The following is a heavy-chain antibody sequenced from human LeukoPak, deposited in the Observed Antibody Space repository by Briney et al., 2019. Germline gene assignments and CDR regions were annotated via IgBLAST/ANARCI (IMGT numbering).Heavy chain of an antibody. J-gene: IGHJ5*02. CDR2: INHSGST. V-gene: IGHV4-34*01. D-gene: IGHD6-13*01. CDR1: GGSFSGYY. CDR3: ARVRAAAAYRWFDP. Sequence: SETLSLTCAVYGGSFSGYYWSWIRLPPGKGLEWIGEINHSGSTNYNPSLKSRVTISVDTSKNQSSLKLSSVTAADTAVYYCARVRAAAAYRWFDPWGQGTLVTVSS.